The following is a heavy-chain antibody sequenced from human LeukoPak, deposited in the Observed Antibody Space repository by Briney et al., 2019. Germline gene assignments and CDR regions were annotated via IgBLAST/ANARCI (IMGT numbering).Heavy chain of an antibody. CDR2: INPSGGST. D-gene: IGHD2-2*01. Sequence: ASVKVSCKASGYTFTSYFMHWVRQAPGQGLEWMGIINPSGGSTRYVQRFQGRVTMTRDTSTSTVYMELSSLRSEDTAVYYCARDITDCSSTSCLTLTYGMDVWGQGTTVTVSS. V-gene: IGHV1-46*01. CDR1: GYTFTSYF. J-gene: IGHJ6*02. CDR3: ARDITDCSSTSCLTLTYGMDV.